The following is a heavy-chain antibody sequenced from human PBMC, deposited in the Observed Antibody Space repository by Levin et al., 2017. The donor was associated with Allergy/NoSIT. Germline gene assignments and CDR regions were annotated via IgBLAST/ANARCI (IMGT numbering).Heavy chain of an antibody. CDR2: ISSSGRST. CDR3: ARDTSDLTPGPYFDD. CDR1: GFSFINYA. V-gene: IGHV3-23*01. J-gene: IGHJ4*02. Sequence: PGGSLRLSCAASGFSFINYAMSWVRQAPGTGLEWVSGISSSGRSTWYAGSVKGRFTISRDNSKNTLYLQMNSLRAEDTALYYCARDTSDLTPGPYFDDWGQGTLVTVSS. D-gene: IGHD1-14*01.